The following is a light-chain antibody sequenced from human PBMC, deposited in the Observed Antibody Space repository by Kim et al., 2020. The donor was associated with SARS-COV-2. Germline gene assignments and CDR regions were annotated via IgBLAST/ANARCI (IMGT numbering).Light chain of an antibody. CDR1: QSVSSN. CDR3: QQYNNWPFT. Sequence: SVSPGERATLSCRASQSVSSNFAWYQQKPGQAPRLLIYGASTRATGIPARFSGSGSGTEFTLTISSLQSEDFAVYYCQQYNNWPFTFGPGTKVDIK. CDR2: GAS. J-gene: IGKJ3*01. V-gene: IGKV3-15*01.